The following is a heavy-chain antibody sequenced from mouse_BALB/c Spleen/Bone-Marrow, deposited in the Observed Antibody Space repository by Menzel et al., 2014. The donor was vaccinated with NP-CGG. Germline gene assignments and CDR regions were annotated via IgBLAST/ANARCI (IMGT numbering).Heavy chain of an antibody. CDR2: ISTYSGNT. CDR3: ARSNYGSSYVFDY. D-gene: IGHD1-1*01. J-gene: IGHJ2*01. Sequence: VHLVESGPELVRPGVSVKISCKGSGYTFTDYAMHWVKQSHAKSLEWIGVISTYSGNTNYNQKFKGKATMTVDKSSSTAYMELARLTSGDSAIYYCARSNYGSSYVFDYWGQGTTLTVSS. V-gene: IGHV1-67*01. CDR1: GYTFTDYA.